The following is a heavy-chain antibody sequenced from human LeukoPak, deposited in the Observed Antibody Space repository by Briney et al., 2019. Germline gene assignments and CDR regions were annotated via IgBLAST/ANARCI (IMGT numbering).Heavy chain of an antibody. J-gene: IGHJ1*01. Sequence: GGSLRLSCAASGFTFSSYAMSWVRQAPGKGLEWVSAISGSGGSTYYADSVKGRFTISRDNSKNTLYLQMNSLRAEDTAVYYCARDSGSNPREYFQHWGQGTLVTVSS. CDR1: GFTFSSYA. D-gene: IGHD1-26*01. CDR2: ISGSGGST. CDR3: ARDSGSNPREYFQH. V-gene: IGHV3-23*01.